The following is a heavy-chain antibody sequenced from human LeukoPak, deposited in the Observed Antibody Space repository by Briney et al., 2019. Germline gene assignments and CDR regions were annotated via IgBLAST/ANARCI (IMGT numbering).Heavy chain of an antibody. CDR3: ASGYYYDSSGYFWV. CDR2: ISYDGSNK. V-gene: IGHV3-30*04. J-gene: IGHJ4*02. D-gene: IGHD3-22*01. CDR1: GFTFSSYA. Sequence: GGSLRLSCAASGFTFSSYAMHWVRQAPGKGLEWVAVISYDGSNKYYADSVKGRFTISRDNSKNTLYLQVNSLRAEDTAVYYCASGYYYDSSGYFWVWGQGTLVTVSS.